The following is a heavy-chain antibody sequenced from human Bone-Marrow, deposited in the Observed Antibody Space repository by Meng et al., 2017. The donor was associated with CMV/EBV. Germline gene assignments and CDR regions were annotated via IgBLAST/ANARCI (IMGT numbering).Heavy chain of an antibody. V-gene: IGHV1-3*02. D-gene: IGHD5-24*01. CDR3: AADVEMEGYYFDY. CDR2: SNAGNGNT. J-gene: IGHJ4*02. CDR1: GYTFTSYA. Sequence: ASVKVSCKASGYTFTSYAMHWVRQAPGQRLEWMGWSNAGNGNTKYSQEFQGRVTITRDTSASTAYMELSSLRSEDMAVYYCAADVEMEGYYFDYWGQGTLVTVYS.